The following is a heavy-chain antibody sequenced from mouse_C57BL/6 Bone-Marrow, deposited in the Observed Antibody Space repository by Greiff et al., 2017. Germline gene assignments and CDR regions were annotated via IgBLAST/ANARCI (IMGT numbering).Heavy chain of an antibody. CDR3: AVIYDYGSSCGEAMDY. D-gene: IGHD1-1*01. CDR1: GYTFTSYW. Sequence: QVQLQQPGAELVKPGASVKVSCKASGYTFTSYWMHWVQQRPGQGLEWIGRIHPSDSDTNYNQKFKGKATLTVDKSSSTAYMQLSSLTSEDSAVYYCAVIYDYGSSCGEAMDYWGQGTSVTVSS. CDR2: IHPSDSDT. J-gene: IGHJ4*01. V-gene: IGHV1-74*01.